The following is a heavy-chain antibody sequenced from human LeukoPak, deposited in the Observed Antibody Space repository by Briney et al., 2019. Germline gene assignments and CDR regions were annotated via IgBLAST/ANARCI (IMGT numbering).Heavy chain of an antibody. CDR1: GYTFTSYG. Sequence: ASVKVSCKASGYTFTSYGISWVRQAPGQGLEWMGWISGYNGNTNYAQKLQGRVTMTTDTTTSTAYMELRTLRSDDTAVYYCARGSSTMVRGVHDYWGQGTLVTVSS. D-gene: IGHD3-10*01. J-gene: IGHJ4*02. CDR2: ISGYNGNT. V-gene: IGHV1-18*01. CDR3: ARGSSTMVRGVHDY.